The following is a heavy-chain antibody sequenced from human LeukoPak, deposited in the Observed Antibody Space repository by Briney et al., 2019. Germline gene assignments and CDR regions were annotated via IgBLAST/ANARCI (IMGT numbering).Heavy chain of an antibody. CDR1: GYTFTNYG. D-gene: IGHD4-17*01. V-gene: IGHV1-18*01. Sequence: ASVEVSCKASGYTFTNYGINWVRQAPGQGLEWMGWISAYNGNTNYAQKVQGRVTMTTDTSTSTAYMELRSLRSDDTAVYYCARSFRLYGDYEFYYYGMDVWGQGTTVTVSS. J-gene: IGHJ6*02. CDR2: ISAYNGNT. CDR3: ARSFRLYGDYEFYYYGMDV.